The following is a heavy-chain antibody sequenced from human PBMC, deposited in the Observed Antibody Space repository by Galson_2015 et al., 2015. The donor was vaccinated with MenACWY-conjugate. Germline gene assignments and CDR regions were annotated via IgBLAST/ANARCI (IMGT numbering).Heavy chain of an antibody. D-gene: IGHD1-1*01. CDR2: FLPHYGTS. V-gene: IGHV1-69*13. Sequence: SVKVSCRASGGAFSKTFNWVRQAPGQGLEWMGQFLPHYGTSKSARKFEGRVTISADESTSTAYMELSSLTSDETAVYYCAGYAMYNTVDHFDCWGQGTLVTVSS. CDR1: GGAFSKT. CDR3: AGYAMYNTVDHFDC. J-gene: IGHJ4*02.